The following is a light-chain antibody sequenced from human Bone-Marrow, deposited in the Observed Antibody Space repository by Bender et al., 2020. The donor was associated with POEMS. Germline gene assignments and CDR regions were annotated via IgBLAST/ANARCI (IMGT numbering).Light chain of an antibody. V-gene: IGLV2-23*02. CDR3: CSYAGSSTFV. CDR2: EVS. Sequence: HSALTHPASVSGSPGQSITISCTGTNSDVGSYNLVSWYQQLPGKAPKLMIYEVSKRPSGVSNRFSGSKSGNTASLTISGLQADDEADYHCCSYAGSSTFVFGTGTKVSVL. J-gene: IGLJ1*01. CDR1: NSDVGSYNL.